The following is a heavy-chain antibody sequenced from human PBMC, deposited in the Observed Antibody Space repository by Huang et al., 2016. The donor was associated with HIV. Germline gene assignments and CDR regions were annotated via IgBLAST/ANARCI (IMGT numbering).Heavy chain of an antibody. CDR3: ARRRTHFTFDY. V-gene: IGHV4-39*01. J-gene: IGHJ4*02. Sequence: GWFRQYPGRGREWVVSICYTGSANYNPSLEMWVTIFVESSKSQLSVRLRSVTAADTAVYYCARRRTHFTFDYWGQGTLVTVSS. CDR2: ICYTGSA.